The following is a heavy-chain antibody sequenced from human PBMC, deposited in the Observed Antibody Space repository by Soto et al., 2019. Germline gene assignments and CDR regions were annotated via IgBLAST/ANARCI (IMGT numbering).Heavy chain of an antibody. Sequence: EVQLVESGGGLVKPGGSLRLSCAASGFTFSSYSMNWVRQAPGKGLEWVSSISSSSSYIYYADSVKGRFTISRDNAKNSLYLQMNSLRAEDTAVYYCARDGRSNQASEFDYWGQGTLVTVSS. J-gene: IGHJ4*02. CDR3: ARDGRSNQASEFDY. D-gene: IGHD2-15*01. CDR1: GFTFSSYS. CDR2: ISSSSSYI. V-gene: IGHV3-21*01.